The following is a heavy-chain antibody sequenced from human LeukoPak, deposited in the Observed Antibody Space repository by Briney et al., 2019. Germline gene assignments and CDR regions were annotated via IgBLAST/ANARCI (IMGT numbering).Heavy chain of an antibody. V-gene: IGHV3-11*04. CDR1: GFTFSDYY. J-gene: IGHJ4*02. CDR2: ISSSGSTI. Sequence: GGSLRLSCAASGFTFSDYYMSWIRQAPGKGLEWVSYISSSGSTIYYADSVKGRFTISRDNAKNSLYLQMNSLRAEDTAVYYCARGARIVVVITPFDYWGQGTLVTVSS. D-gene: IGHD3-22*01. CDR3: ARGARIVVVITPFDY.